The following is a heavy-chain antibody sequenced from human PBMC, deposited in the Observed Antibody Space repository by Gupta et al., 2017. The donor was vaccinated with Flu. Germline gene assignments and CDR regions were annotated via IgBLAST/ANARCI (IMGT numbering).Heavy chain of an antibody. Sequence: EVQLVESGGGLVKPGGSLRLSCAASGFPFSVSSLNWVRQTPGKGLQWGSSISSSRSYRYYADSVKGRFTISRDNAKNSLYLQMNSLRVEDTAVYYCARDLRVLTSPDAFDIWGQGTMVTVSS. V-gene: IGHV3-21*01. D-gene: IGHD4/OR15-4a*01. CDR3: ARDLRVLTSPDAFDI. J-gene: IGHJ3*02. CDR1: GFPFSVSS. CDR2: ISSSRSYR.